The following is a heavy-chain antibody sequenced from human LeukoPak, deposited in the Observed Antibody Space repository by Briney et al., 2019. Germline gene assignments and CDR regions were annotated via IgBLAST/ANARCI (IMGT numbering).Heavy chain of an antibody. J-gene: IGHJ4*02. Sequence: PSETLSLTCTVSGGSISSGSYYWSWIRQPPGKGLEWIGYIYYSGSTNYNPSLKSRVTISVDTSKNQFSLKLSSVTAADTAVYYCARDPGRYGDLSGFDYWGQGTLVTVSS. V-gene: IGHV4-61*01. CDR1: GGSISSGSYY. CDR2: IYYSGST. D-gene: IGHD4-17*01. CDR3: ARDPGRYGDLSGFDY.